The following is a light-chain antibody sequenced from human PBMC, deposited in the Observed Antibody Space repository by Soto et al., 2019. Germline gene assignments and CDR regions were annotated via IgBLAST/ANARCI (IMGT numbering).Light chain of an antibody. CDR3: SSYAGSVV. V-gene: IGLV2-8*01. CDR1: SSDVGGYNY. Sequence: QSALTQPPSASGSPGQSVTISCTGTSSDVGGYNYVSWYQQHPGKAPKLMIYEVSKRPSGVPDRFSGSKSGNTASLTVSGLQAEDEADYYSSSYAGSVVFGGGTKLTVL. CDR2: EVS. J-gene: IGLJ2*01.